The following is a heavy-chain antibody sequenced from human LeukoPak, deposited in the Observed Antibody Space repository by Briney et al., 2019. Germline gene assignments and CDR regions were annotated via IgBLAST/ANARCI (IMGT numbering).Heavy chain of an antibody. CDR3: ARRCNWNRPHFDY. V-gene: IGHV4-34*01. Sequence: PSETLSLTCAVYGGSFSGYYWSWIRQPPGKGLEWIGEINHSGSTNYNPSLKSRVTISVDTSKNQFSLKLSSVTAADTAVYYCARRCNWNRPHFDYWGQGTLVTVSS. CDR2: INHSGST. CDR1: GGSFSGYY. D-gene: IGHD1/OR15-1a*01. J-gene: IGHJ4*02.